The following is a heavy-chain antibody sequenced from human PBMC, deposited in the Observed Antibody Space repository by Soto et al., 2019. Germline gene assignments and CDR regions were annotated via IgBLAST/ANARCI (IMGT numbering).Heavy chain of an antibody. CDR3: ARVPYYYDSSGYSYWYFDL. J-gene: IGHJ2*01. D-gene: IGHD3-22*01. V-gene: IGHV3-7*03. CDR1: GFTFSSYW. Sequence: EVQLVESGGGLVQPGGSLRLSCAASGFTFSSYWMSWVRQAPGKGLEWVANIKKDGSEKYYVDSVKGRFTISRDNAKNTRSLQMNSLRAEDTAVYYCARVPYYYDSSGYSYWYFDLWGRGTLVTVSS. CDR2: IKKDGSEK.